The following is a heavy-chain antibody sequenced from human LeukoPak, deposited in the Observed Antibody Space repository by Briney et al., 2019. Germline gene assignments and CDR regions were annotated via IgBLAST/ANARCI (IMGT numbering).Heavy chain of an antibody. J-gene: IGHJ5*02. V-gene: IGHV3-7*01. Sequence: GGSLRLSCAASGFTFSTYWMTWVRQAPGKGLEWVANINQGGSEKYYVDSVKGRFTISRDNAKNSLYLQVNSLRAEDTAVYYCARGPMYYDILTGYFPDWFDPWGQGTLVTVSS. CDR2: INQGGSEK. CDR3: ARGPMYYDILTGYFPDWFDP. CDR1: GFTFSTYW. D-gene: IGHD3-9*01.